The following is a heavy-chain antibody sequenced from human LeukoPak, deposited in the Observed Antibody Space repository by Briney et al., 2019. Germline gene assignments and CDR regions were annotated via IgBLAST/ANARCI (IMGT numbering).Heavy chain of an antibody. CDR2: IRYDGSNK. J-gene: IGHJ4*02. V-gene: IGHV3-30*02. CDR1: GFTFSNYG. CDR3: ARDILGAIYYFEY. Sequence: QPGGSLRLSCAASGFTFSNYGMHWVRQAPGKGLEWVAFIRYDGSNKYYADSVKGRFTISRDNAKNSLYLQMNSLRAEDTAVYYCARDILGAIYYFEYWGQGTLVTVSS. D-gene: IGHD3-3*01.